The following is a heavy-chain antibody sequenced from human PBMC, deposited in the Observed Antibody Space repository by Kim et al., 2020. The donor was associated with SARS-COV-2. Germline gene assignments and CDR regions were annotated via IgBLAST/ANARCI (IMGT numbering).Heavy chain of an antibody. J-gene: IGHJ5*02. D-gene: IGHD3-10*01. CDR1: GGTFSSYA. CDR2: IIPIFGTA. V-gene: IGHV1-69*13. Sequence: SVKVSCKASGGTFSSYAISWVRQAPGQGLEWMGGIIPIFGTANYAQKFQGRVTITADESTSTAYMELSSLRSEDTAVYYCARDGPAVRDGSGSYQINWFDPWGQGTLVTVSS. CDR3: ARDGPAVRDGSGSYQINWFDP.